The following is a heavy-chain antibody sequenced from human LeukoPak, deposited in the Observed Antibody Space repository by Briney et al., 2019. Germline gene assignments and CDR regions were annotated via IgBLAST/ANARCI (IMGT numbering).Heavy chain of an antibody. CDR2: ISSSGSNI. V-gene: IGHV3-48*03. CDR3: ARETADAFDI. J-gene: IGHJ3*02. D-gene: IGHD5-18*01. Sequence: TGGSLRLSCAASGFTFSSYEMNWVRQAPGKGLEWVSYISSSGSNIYYADSVKGRFTISRDNAKNSLYLQMNSLRAEDTTVYYCARETADAFDIWGQGTMVTVSS. CDR1: GFTFSSYE.